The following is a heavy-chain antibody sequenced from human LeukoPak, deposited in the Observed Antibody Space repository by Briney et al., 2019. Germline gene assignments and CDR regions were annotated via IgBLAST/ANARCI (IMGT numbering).Heavy chain of an antibody. J-gene: IGHJ4*02. CDR3: ARRYYGSGTNYFDY. CDR1: GGSITTSNW. D-gene: IGHD3-10*01. CDR2: VYHSGST. V-gene: IGHV4-4*02. Sequence: SGTLSLTCTVSGGSITTSNWWSWVRQPPGKGLEWIGEVYHSGSTTYNSSLKSRLTMSIDKSKNHSSLNLSSVTAADTAVYYCARRYYGSGTNYFDYWGQGTLVTVSS.